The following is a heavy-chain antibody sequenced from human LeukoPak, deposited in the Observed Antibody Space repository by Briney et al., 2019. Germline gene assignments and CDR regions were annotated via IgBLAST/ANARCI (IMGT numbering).Heavy chain of an antibody. J-gene: IGHJ4*02. V-gene: IGHV1-18*01. CDR3: ARDYGSYYDSSGYYLYGLGY. D-gene: IGHD3-22*01. CDR1: GYTFTSYG. Sequence: ASVKVSCKASGYTFTSYGISWVRQAPGQGLEWMGWISAYNGNTNYAQKLQGRVTMTTDTSTSTAYMELRSLRSDDTAVYYCARDYGSYYDSSGYYLYGLGYWGQGTLVTVSS. CDR2: ISAYNGNT.